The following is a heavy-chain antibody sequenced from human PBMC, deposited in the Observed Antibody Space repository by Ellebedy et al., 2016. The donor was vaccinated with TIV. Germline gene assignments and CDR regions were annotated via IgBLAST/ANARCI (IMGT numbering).Heavy chain of an antibody. CDR1: GFTFSSYW. V-gene: IGHV3-74*01. CDR2: INSDGSST. CDR3: ARVLYGSGRLYYFDY. J-gene: IGHJ4*02. Sequence: GESLKISCAASGFTFSSYWMHWVRQAPGKGLVWVSRINSDGSSTSYADSVKGRFTISRDNAKNTLYLQMNSLRAEDTAVYYCARVLYGSGRLYYFDYWGQGTLVTVSS. D-gene: IGHD3-10*01.